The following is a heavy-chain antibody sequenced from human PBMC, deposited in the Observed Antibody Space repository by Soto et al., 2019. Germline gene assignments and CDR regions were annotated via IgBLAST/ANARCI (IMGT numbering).Heavy chain of an antibody. CDR1: GGSISSGDYY. V-gene: IGHV4-30-4*01. CDR2: IYYSGST. J-gene: IGHJ4*02. Sequence: SETLSLTXTVSGGSISSGDYYWSWIRQPPGKGLEWIGYIYYSGSTYYNPSLKSRVTISVDTSKNQFSLKLSSVTAEDTAVYYCARVGLETQVYWGQGTLVTVS. CDR3: ARVGLETQVY.